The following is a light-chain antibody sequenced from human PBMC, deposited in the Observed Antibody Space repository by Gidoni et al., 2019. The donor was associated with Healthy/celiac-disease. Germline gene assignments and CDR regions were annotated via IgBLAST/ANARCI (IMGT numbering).Light chain of an antibody. CDR2: CAS. V-gene: IGKV4-1*01. Sequence: DIVMTQSPDSLAVSLGERATINCKSRQSVLYSSNNKNYLACYQQKPGQPPKLLIYCASTRESGVPDRCSGSGSGTDFTLTISSLQAEDVAVYYCQQYYSTPWTFGQGTKVEIK. J-gene: IGKJ1*01. CDR3: QQYYSTPWT. CDR1: QSVLYSSNNKNY.